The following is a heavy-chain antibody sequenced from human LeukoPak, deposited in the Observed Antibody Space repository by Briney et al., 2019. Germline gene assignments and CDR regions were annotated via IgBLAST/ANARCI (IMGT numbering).Heavy chain of an antibody. D-gene: IGHD1-26*01. V-gene: IGHV3-23*01. CDR1: GFTFSSYG. CDR2: GSGSGST. Sequence: GGSLRLSCAASGFTFSSYGMHWVRQAPGKGLEGVSTGSGSGSTYSANSVKGRFTISRDNSKNTLYLQMNSLRDEDAAVYYCAKEWGGSYHPRGFFDYWGQGTLVTVSS. J-gene: IGHJ4*02. CDR3: AKEWGGSYHPRGFFDY.